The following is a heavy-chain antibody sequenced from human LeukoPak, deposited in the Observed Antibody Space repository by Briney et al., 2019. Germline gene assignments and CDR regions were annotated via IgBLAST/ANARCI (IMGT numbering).Heavy chain of an antibody. CDR3: ARGILVVPAAPSWTTVARTNWFDP. CDR1: GGSFSGYY. CDR2: INHSGST. D-gene: IGHD2-2*01. Sequence: SETLSLTCAVYGGSFSGYYWSWIRQPPGKGLEWIGEINHSGSTNYNPSLKSRVTISVDTSKNQFSLKLSSVTAADTAVYYCARGILVVPAAPSWTTVARTNWFDPWGQGTLVTVSS. J-gene: IGHJ5*02. V-gene: IGHV4-34*01.